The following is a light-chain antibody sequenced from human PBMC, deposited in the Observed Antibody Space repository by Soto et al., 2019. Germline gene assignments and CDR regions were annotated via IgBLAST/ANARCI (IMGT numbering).Light chain of an antibody. J-gene: IGKJ3*01. V-gene: IGKV2-28*01. CDR2: LGS. CDR1: QSLLHSNGYNY. Sequence: DIVMTQSPLSLPVTPGEPASISCRSSQSLLHSNGYNYLDWYLQKPGQSPQLLIYLGSNRASGVPDRLSGSGSGTDFTLKISRVAAEDVGVYYCMQALQTPFTFGPGTKVDIK. CDR3: MQALQTPFT.